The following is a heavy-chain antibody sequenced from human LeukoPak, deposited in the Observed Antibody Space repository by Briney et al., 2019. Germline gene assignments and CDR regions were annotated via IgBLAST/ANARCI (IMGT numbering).Heavy chain of an antibody. CDR1: GFTFSDYC. CDR3: ARRTYSSGHYDS. CDR2: ICGGGNYI. Sequence: GGSLTLSCAASGFTFSDYCMNWVRQAPGKGLEWVSSICGGGNYIYYADSVKGRFTISRDNAQNSLYLQMNSLRDEDTAVFYCARRTYSSGHYDSWGQGTLVTVSS. D-gene: IGHD6-19*01. V-gene: IGHV3-21*01. J-gene: IGHJ5*01.